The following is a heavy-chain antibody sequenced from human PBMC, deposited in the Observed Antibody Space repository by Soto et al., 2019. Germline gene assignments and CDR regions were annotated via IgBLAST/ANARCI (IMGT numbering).Heavy chain of an antibody. Sequence: GESLKISCKGSGYSFTSYWIGWVRQMPGKGLEWMGIIYPGDSDARYRPSFQGQVTISVDKSISTAYLQWSSLKASHTAMYYCSRRGYCSGGSCLSAAFDIWGQGTMVTVSS. D-gene: IGHD2-15*01. J-gene: IGHJ3*02. CDR3: SRRGYCSGGSCLSAAFDI. CDR2: IYPGDSDA. V-gene: IGHV5-51*01. CDR1: GYSFTSYW.